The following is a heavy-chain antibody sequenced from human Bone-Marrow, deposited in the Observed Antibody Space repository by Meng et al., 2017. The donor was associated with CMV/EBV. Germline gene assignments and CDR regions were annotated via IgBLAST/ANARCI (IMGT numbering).Heavy chain of an antibody. J-gene: IGHJ4*02. D-gene: IGHD1-26*01. V-gene: IGHV3-21*01. CDR3: ASRGATGTPY. CDR2: ISSSSSYI. CDR1: GFTFSSYS. Sequence: GGSLRLSCAASGFTFSSYSMNWVRQAPGKGLEWVSSISSSSSYIYYADSVKGRFTISRDNSKNTLYLQMNSLRAEDTAVYYCASRGATGTPYWGQGTLVTVSS.